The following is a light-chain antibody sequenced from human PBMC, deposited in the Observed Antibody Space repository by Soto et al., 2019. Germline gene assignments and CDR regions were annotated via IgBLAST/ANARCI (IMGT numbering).Light chain of an antibody. CDR3: QQYHKWPPIT. CDR1: QSISSN. CDR2: GAS. V-gene: IGKV3-15*01. J-gene: IGKJ5*01. Sequence: EIVMTQSPVTLSVSPGERVTLSCRASQSISSNLAWYQQKPGQAPRLLIYGASTRATGLPARFSGSGSETDFTLTISSLQSEDFAVYFCQQYHKWPPITFGQGTRLEI.